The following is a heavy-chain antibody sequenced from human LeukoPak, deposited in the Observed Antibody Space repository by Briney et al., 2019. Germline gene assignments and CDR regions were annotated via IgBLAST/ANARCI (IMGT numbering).Heavy chain of an antibody. J-gene: IGHJ6*03. Sequence: PSETLSLTCAVSGYSISSGYYWGWIRQPPGKGLEWIGSIYHSGSTYYNPSLKSRVTISVDTSNNHFSLRLSSVTAADTAVYYCAHSPPYYYYYMDVWGKGTTVTVSS. CDR2: IYHSGST. D-gene: IGHD5-18*01. V-gene: IGHV4-38-2*01. CDR3: AHSPPYYYYYMDV. CDR1: GYSISSGYY.